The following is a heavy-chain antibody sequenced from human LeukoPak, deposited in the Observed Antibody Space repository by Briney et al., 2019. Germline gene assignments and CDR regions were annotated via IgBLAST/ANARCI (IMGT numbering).Heavy chain of an antibody. J-gene: IGHJ3*02. CDR2: GHYSGST. D-gene: IGHD3-10*01. CDR3: ARWGETSALRVHAFDI. CDR1: GGSISSYY. V-gene: IGHV4-59*01. Sequence: SETLSLTCTVSGGSISSYYWSWIRQPPGKGLEWIGYGHYSGSTNYNPSLKSRVTFSVDTSENQFSLKLTSVTAADTAVYYCARWGETSALRVHAFDIWGQGTMVTVSS.